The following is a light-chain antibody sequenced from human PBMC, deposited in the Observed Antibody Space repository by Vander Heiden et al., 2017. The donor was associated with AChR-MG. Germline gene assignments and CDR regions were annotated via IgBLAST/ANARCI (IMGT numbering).Light chain of an antibody. J-gene: IGLJ3*02. CDR2: GNS. CDR3: QSYDSSLSGSRV. Sequence: QSVLTQPPSVSGAPGQRVTISCTRSSSNIGAGYDVHWYQQLPGTAPKLLIYGNSHRPSGVPDRFSGSKSGTSASLAITGLQAEDEADYYCQSYDSSLSGSRVFGGGTKLTVL. V-gene: IGLV1-40*01. CDR1: SSNIGAGYD.